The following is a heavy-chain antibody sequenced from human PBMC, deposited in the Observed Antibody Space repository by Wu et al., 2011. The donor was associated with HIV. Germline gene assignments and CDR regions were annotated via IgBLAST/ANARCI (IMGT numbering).Heavy chain of an antibody. CDR2: IIPIFGTP. CDR3: ARLGGYYDSSGLGF. Sequence: QVQLVQSGAEVKKPGSSVKVSCKASGGTFSSYAITWVRQAPGQGLEWMGGIIPIFGTPNYAQKFQGRVTITADRSTSTAYMELSSLRSEDTAVYYCARLGGYYDSSGLGFWGQGTLVTVSS. CDR1: GGTFSSYA. V-gene: IGHV1-69*06. D-gene: IGHD3-22*01. J-gene: IGHJ4*02.